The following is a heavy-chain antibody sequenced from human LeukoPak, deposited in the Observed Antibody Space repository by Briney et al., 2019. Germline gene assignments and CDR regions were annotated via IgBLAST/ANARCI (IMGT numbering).Heavy chain of an antibody. V-gene: IGHV4-31*03. CDR2: IYYSGST. CDR3: ASGGRYYGSGRYYYFDY. Sequence: PSETLSLTCTVSGGSISSGGYYWSWIRQHPGKGLEWIGYIYYSGSTYYNPSLKSRVTISVDTSKNQFSLKLSSVTAADMAVYYCASGGRYYGSGRYYYFDYWGQGTLVTVSS. CDR1: GGSISSGGYY. J-gene: IGHJ4*02. D-gene: IGHD3-10*01.